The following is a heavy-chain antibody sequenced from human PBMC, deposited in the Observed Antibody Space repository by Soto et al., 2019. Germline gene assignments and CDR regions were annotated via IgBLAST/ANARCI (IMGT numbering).Heavy chain of an antibody. D-gene: IGHD3-3*01. CDR2: ISYDGSNK. J-gene: IGHJ6*02. V-gene: IGHV3-30*18. CDR1: GFTFSSYG. Sequence: GGSLRLSCAASGFTFSSYGMHWVRQAPGKGLEWVAVISYDGSNKYYADSVKGRFTISRDNSKNTLYLQMNSLRAEDTAVYYCAKDLGRFPSGMDVWGQGTTVTVSS. CDR3: AKDLGRFPSGMDV.